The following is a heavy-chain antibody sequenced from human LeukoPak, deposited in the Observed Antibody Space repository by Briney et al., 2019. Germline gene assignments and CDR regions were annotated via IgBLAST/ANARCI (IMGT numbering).Heavy chain of an antibody. CDR2: ISAYNGNT. Sequence: ASVKVSCKASGGTFSSYAISWVRQAPGQGLEWMGWISAYNGNTNYAQKLQGRVTMTTDTSTSTAYMELRSLRSDDTAVYYCARDISPYSSGWYVVDYWGQGALVTVSS. V-gene: IGHV1-18*01. CDR3: ARDISPYSSGWYVVDY. J-gene: IGHJ4*02. CDR1: GGTFSSYA. D-gene: IGHD6-19*01.